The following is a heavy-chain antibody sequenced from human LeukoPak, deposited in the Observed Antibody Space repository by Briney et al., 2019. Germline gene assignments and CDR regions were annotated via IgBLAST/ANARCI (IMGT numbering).Heavy chain of an antibody. J-gene: IGHJ6*02. Sequence: PSETLSLTCAAYGGSFSGYYWSWIRQPPGKGLEWIGEINHSGSTNYNPSLKSRVTISVDTSKNQFSLKLSSVTAADTAVYYCARDRGYSGYDYHYYGMDVWGQGTTVTVSS. V-gene: IGHV4-34*01. D-gene: IGHD5-12*01. CDR2: INHSGST. CDR1: GGSFSGYY. CDR3: ARDRGYSGYDYHYYGMDV.